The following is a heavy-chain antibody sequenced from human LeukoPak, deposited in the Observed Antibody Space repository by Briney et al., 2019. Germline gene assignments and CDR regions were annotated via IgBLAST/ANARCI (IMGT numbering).Heavy chain of an antibody. D-gene: IGHD6-19*01. CDR1: GFTFSSYA. V-gene: IGHV3-23*01. CDR3: AKTSRIDSSGWLFDY. Sequence: GGSLRLSCAASGFTFSSYAMSWVRQAPGKGLEWVSAISGSGGSTYYADSVKGRFTISRDNSKNTLYLQMNSLRAEDTAVYYCAKTSRIDSSGWLFDYWGQGTLVTVSS. CDR2: ISGSGGST. J-gene: IGHJ4*02.